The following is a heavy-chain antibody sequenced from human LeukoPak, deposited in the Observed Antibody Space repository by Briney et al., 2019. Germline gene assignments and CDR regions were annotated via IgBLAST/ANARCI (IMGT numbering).Heavy chain of an antibody. J-gene: IGHJ3*02. CDR3: ARARGSPANAFDI. V-gene: IGHV3-21*01. CDR1: GFTFSSYS. D-gene: IGHD1-26*01. CDR2: ISSSSSYI. Sequence: GGSLRLSCAASGFTFSSYSRNWVRQAPGKGLEWVSSISSSSSYIYYADSVKGRFTISRDNAKNSLYLQMNSLRAEDTAVYYCARARGSPANAFDIWGQGTMVTVSS.